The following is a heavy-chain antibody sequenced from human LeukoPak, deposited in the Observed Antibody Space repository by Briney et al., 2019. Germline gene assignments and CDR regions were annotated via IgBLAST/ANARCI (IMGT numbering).Heavy chain of an antibody. D-gene: IGHD2-15*01. V-gene: IGHV4-34*01. CDR3: ARWWGFDP. CDR1: GGSFSGYY. Sequence: PSETLSLTCAVYGGSFSGYYWSWIRQPPGKGLEWIGEINHSGSTNYNPSLKSRVTISVDTSNKQFSLRLTSVTAADTAVYYCARWWGFDPWGQGTLVTVSS. J-gene: IGHJ5*02. CDR2: INHSGST.